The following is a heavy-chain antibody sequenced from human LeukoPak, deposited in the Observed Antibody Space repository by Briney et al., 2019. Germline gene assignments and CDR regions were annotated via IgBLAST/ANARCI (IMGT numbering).Heavy chain of an antibody. V-gene: IGHV6-1*01. J-gene: IGHJ4*02. CDR3: ARDLGTSGWYTFDY. CDR1: GDIVACNNGA. CDR2: RYYRSKWYN. D-gene: IGHD6-19*01. Sequence: SQTLSLTCAVSGDIVACNNGAGHWIRQSPSRGLEWLGRRYYRSKWYNDYAMPMKGRISINPDTSKNQFSLQVNSVTPEDTAIYYCARDLGTSGWYTFDYWGQGTLVTVSS.